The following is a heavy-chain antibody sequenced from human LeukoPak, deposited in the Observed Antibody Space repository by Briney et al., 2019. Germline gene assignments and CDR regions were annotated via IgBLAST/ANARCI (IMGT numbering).Heavy chain of an antibody. D-gene: IGHD6-6*01. CDR2: IYYSGST. V-gene: IGHV4-39*07. CDR1: GGSISSRTYY. CDR3: ARDGVYSNSYSDFDY. J-gene: IGHJ4*02. Sequence: SETLSLTCTVSGGSISSRTYYWGWIRQPPGKGLEWIGSIYYSGSTYYNLSLKTRVTMSVDTSKNKFSLNLNSVTAADTAVYYCARDGVYSNSYSDFDYWGQGTLVTVSS.